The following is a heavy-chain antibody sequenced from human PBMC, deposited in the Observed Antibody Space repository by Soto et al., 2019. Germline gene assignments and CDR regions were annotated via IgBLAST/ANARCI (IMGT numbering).Heavy chain of an antibody. CDR2: IPSRGRP. D-gene: IGHD5-12*01. Sequence: SETLSLTCSVSGASVSGGSYYWSWVRQPPGKGLEWIGYIPSRGRPFYTPSLTSRGTISADTSKNQISLQLTSVTAADTAVYYCARGTYSGYDFGLWGQGTLVTVSS. CDR3: ARGTYSGYDFGL. V-gene: IGHV4-30-4*01. J-gene: IGHJ5*02. CDR1: GASVSGGSYY.